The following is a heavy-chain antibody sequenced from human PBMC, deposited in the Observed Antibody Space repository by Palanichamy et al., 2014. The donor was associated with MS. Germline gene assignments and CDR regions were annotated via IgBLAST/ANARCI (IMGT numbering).Heavy chain of an antibody. CDR1: VAPSALLVTT. CDR2: IYYGGSA. CDR3: ARHTVGNYAY. D-gene: IGHD1-26*01. J-gene: IGHJ4*02. Sequence: QLQLQESGPGLVKPSRPCPSPALSLVAPSALLVTTGAGSASPQGRGVDWIGSIYYGGSAYYNPSLKSRVNLSIDTSKNQFSLKLSSVTAADTAVYYCARHTVGNYAYWGQGTLVTVSS. V-gene: IGHV4-39*01.